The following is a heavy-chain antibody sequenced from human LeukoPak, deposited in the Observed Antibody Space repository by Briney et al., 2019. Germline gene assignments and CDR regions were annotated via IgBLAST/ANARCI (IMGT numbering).Heavy chain of an antibody. CDR1: GYTFTSYY. Sequence: LGASVKVSCKASGYTFTSYYMHWVRQAPGQGLEWMGWINPNSGGTNYAQKFQGRVTMTRDTSISTAYMELSRLRSDDTAVYYCARDRGYCTNGVCYSWFDPWGQGTLVTVSS. CDR3: ARDRGYCTNGVCYSWFDP. D-gene: IGHD2-8*01. CDR2: INPNSGGT. V-gene: IGHV1-2*02. J-gene: IGHJ5*02.